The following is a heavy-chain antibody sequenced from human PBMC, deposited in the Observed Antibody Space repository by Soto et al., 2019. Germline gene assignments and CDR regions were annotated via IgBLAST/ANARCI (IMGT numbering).Heavy chain of an antibody. Sequence: GESLKISCKAPGYSFSFYWIGWVRQMPGKXLEWMAIMYPDDSDIRYSPSFEAHVTISADKSTSTAFLQWSSLKASDTAMYYCATAYVYDFENSNYYRDAFDIWGQGTLVTVSS. CDR1: GYSFSFYW. V-gene: IGHV5-51*01. D-gene: IGHD3-22*01. J-gene: IGHJ3*02. CDR3: ATAYVYDFENSNYYRDAFDI. CDR2: MYPDDSDI.